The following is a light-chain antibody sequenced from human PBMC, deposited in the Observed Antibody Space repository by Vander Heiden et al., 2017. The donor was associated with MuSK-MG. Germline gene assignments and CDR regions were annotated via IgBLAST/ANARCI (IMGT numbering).Light chain of an antibody. J-gene: IGLJ2*01. Sequence: SYVLTQPPSVSVAPGKTARITCGGNNIGSKSVHWYQQKPGQAPVLVVYDDSDRPSGSPERFSGSNSGNTATLTISRVEAGDEADYYCQVWDSSSDHPVVFGGGTKLTVL. CDR3: QVWDSSSDHPVV. V-gene: IGLV3-21*03. CDR2: DDS. CDR1: NIGSKS.